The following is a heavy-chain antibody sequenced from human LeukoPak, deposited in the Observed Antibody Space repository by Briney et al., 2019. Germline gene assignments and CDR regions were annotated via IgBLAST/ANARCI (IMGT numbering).Heavy chain of an antibody. CDR3: AKTILSSGYAFDI. Sequence: GSLRLSCAGSGFTFSSYGIHWVRQAPGKGLEWVAVILNDGSERYHADSVRGRFTISRDNSKNTLYLQMDSLRPEDTAVYYCAKTILSSGYAFDIWGQGTMVTVSS. V-gene: IGHV3-30*18. J-gene: IGHJ3*02. CDR1: GFTFSSYG. CDR2: ILNDGSER. D-gene: IGHD6-19*01.